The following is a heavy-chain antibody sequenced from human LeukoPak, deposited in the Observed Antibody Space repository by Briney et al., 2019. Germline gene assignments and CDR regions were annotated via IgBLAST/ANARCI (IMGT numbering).Heavy chain of an antibody. CDR3: ARDWRNNYGMDV. J-gene: IGHJ6*02. V-gene: IGHV4-31*03. CDR2: IYYSGST. CDR1: GGSISSGGYY. Sequence: SETLSLTCTVSGGSISSGGYYWSWIRQHPGKGLEWIGYIYYSGSTYYNPSLKSRVTISVDTSKNQFSLKLSSVTAADTAVYYCARDWRNNYGMDVWGQGTTVTVSS.